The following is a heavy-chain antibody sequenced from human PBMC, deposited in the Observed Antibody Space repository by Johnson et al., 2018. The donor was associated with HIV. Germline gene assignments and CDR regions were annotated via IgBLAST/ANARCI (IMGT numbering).Heavy chain of an antibody. D-gene: IGHD1-26*01. CDR1: GFTFSSYG. J-gene: IGHJ3*02. V-gene: IGHV3-30*02. CDR2: IRYDGDNE. CDR3: AKNNQVWGLRPVNAFDI. Sequence: QVQLVESGGGVVQPGGSLRLSCAASGFTFSSYGMHWVRQAPGKGLEWVAFIRYDGDNEYYADSVKGRFTISRDNSKNTLYLQVNSLRPEDTAVYYCAKNNQVWGLRPVNAFDIWGQGTMVTVSS.